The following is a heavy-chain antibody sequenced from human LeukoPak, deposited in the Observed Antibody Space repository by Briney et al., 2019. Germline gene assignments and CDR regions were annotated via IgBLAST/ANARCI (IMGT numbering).Heavy chain of an antibody. D-gene: IGHD3-16*01. CDR1: GFTFSSYW. V-gene: IGHV3-7*01. CDR3: ARGKVGSYYYHYYYIDV. J-gene: IGHJ6*03. CDR2: IEEDGREK. Sequence: GGSLRLSCAASGFTFSSYWMSWVRQAPGKGLEWVANIEEDGREKYYVDSVKGRFTISRDNAKNSLFLQMNSLRVEDTAVYYCARGKVGSYYYHYYYIDVWGKGTTVTVSS.